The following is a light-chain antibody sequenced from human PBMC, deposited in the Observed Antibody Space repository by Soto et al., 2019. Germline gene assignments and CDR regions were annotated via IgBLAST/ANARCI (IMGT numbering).Light chain of an antibody. CDR1: QNVNNK. CDR2: DAS. Sequence: EIVMTQSPATLSVSPGERATLSCRASQNVNNKLAWYQQKPGQAPRLLIYDASTRATGVPVRFSGSGSGADFTLTISSLQSEDFAIYYCQQYKNWPPVYTFGQGTKLEIK. CDR3: QQYKNWPPVYT. V-gene: IGKV3D-15*01. J-gene: IGKJ2*01.